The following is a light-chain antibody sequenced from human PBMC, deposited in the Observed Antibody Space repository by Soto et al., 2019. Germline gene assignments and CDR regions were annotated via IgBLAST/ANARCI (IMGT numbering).Light chain of an antibody. CDR2: KTS. J-gene: IGKJ1*01. CDR3: QYYDNYSWT. CDR1: QSIGVW. Sequence: DLQLTQSPSTLSASVGDRVTITCRASQSIGVWLTWYQQKPGKAPKFLIYKTSTLESGVPSRFSGSGSGTEFTLTISSLQPDDFADYHCQYYDNYSWTLGQGTKVEIK. V-gene: IGKV1-5*03.